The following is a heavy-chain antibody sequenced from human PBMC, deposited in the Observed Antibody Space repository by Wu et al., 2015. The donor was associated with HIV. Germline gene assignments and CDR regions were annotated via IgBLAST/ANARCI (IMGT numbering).Heavy chain of an antibody. J-gene: IGHJ4*02. CDR3: ARDMGGLGSGKNYLIF. CDR1: GDTFTSYA. D-gene: IGHD3-10*01. Sequence: QVQLVQSGAEVEKPGSSVKVSCTASGDTFTSYAINWVRQAPGQGLEWMGNIIPIFDSRNYAPEFEGRVTITADESTNTAYMELSGLRSEDTTVYYCARDMGGLGSGKNYLIFWGQGTLGHRLL. V-gene: IGHV1-69*18. CDR2: IIPIFDSR.